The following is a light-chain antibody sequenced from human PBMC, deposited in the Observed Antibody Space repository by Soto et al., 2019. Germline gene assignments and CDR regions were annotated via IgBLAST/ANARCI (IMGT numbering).Light chain of an antibody. CDR2: GAS. V-gene: IGKV3-20*01. J-gene: IGKJ1*01. CDR3: QQYASSPRWT. Sequence: EIVLTQSPGTLSLSPGERATLSCRAGQSVSSSYLAWYQQKPGQAPRLLIYGASNRATGIPDRFSGSGSGTDFTLTISRLEPEDFAVYYCQQYASSPRWTFGQGTKV. CDR1: QSVSSSY.